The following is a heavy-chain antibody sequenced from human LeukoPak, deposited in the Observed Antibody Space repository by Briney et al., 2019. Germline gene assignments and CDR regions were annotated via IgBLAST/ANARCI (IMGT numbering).Heavy chain of an antibody. CDR1: GFTFSSYA. Sequence: GGSLRLSCAASGFTFSSYAMSWVCQAPGKGLEWVAVISYDGSNKYYADSVKGRFTISRDNSKNTLYLQMNSLRAEDTAVYYCAKDDKGRYDFWSGYYYGYFDYWGQGTLVTVSS. V-gene: IGHV3-30*18. CDR2: ISYDGSNK. CDR3: AKDDKGRYDFWSGYYYGYFDY. D-gene: IGHD3-3*01. J-gene: IGHJ4*02.